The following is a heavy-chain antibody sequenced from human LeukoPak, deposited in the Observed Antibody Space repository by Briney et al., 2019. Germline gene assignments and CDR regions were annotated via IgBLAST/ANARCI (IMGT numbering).Heavy chain of an antibody. J-gene: IGHJ5*02. CDR2: INAGNGNT. CDR3: ARLFDLRIDNWFDP. D-gene: IGHD3-9*01. Sequence: GASVKVSCKASGYTFTSYAMHWVRQASGQRLEWMGWINAGNGNTKYSQKFQGRVTITRDTSASTAYMELSSLRSEDTAVYYCARLFDLRIDNWFDPWGQGTLVTVSS. CDR1: GYTFTSYA. V-gene: IGHV1-3*01.